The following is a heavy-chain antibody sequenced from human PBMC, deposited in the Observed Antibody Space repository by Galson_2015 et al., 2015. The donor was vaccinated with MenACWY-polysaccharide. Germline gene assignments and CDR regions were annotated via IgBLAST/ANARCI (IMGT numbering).Heavy chain of an antibody. D-gene: IGHD1-26*01. Sequence: DTLSLTCTVSGGSMSSYYWGWIRQPPGRGLEWIGYMHTSGRGNYNPSLKSRITINPDTSKNQVSLQLSSVSPEDTAVYYCVRQHHKWQPTAPDAFEIWGQGTMVTVSS. V-gene: IGHV4-4*09. CDR2: MHTSGRG. J-gene: IGHJ3*02. CDR1: GGSMSSYY. CDR3: VRQHHKWQPTAPDAFEI.